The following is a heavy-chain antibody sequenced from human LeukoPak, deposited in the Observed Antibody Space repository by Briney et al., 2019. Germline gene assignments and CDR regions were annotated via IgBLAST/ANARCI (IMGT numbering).Heavy chain of an antibody. CDR3: ARDGGYCSGGSCPDAFDI. CDR2: IIPIFGIA. J-gene: IGHJ3*02. Sequence: ASVKVSCKASGSTFSSYAISWVRQAPGQGLEWMGRIIPIFGIANYAQKFQGRVTITADKSTSTAHMELSSLRSEDTAVYYCARDGGYCSGGSCPDAFDIWGQGTMVTVSS. D-gene: IGHD2-15*01. V-gene: IGHV1-69*04. CDR1: GSTFSSYA.